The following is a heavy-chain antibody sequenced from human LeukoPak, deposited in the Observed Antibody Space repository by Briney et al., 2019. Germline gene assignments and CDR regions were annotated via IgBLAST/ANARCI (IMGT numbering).Heavy chain of an antibody. CDR1: GVSTTNGIYY. D-gene: IGHD6-19*01. CDR3: ARHAEYNSGWHFYLNH. CDR2: VHNVGST. V-gene: IGHV4-39*01. J-gene: IGHJ4*02. Sequence: SETLSLTCTVSGVSTTNGIYYWAWIRQPPGKGLEWIGSVHNVGSTYYNLSLRSRVTMSIDTSKNQFSLRLNSVTAEDTADYYCARHAEYNSGWHFYLNHWGQGILVTVSS.